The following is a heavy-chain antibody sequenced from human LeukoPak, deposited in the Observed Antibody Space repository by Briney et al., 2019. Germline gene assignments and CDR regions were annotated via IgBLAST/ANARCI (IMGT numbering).Heavy chain of an antibody. Sequence: ASVKVSCKVSGYTLTELSMHWVRQAPGKGLEWMGGFDPEDGETIYAQKFQGRVTMTEDTSTDTAYIELRSLRSEDTAVYYCATDPLGAAAGTWAFDIWGQGTMVTVSS. J-gene: IGHJ3*02. V-gene: IGHV1-24*01. CDR1: GYTLTELS. D-gene: IGHD6-13*01. CDR2: FDPEDGET. CDR3: ATDPLGAAAGTWAFDI.